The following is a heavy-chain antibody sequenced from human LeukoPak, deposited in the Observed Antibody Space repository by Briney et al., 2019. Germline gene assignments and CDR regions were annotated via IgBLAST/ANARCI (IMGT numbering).Heavy chain of an antibody. V-gene: IGHV4-4*02. CDR2: IFHRGIH. D-gene: IGHD3-10*01. J-gene: IGHJ6*03. CDR3: ARVMGSSWFFYLDV. CDR1: GNSIRNNW. Sequence: PSGTLSLTCDVSGNSIRNNWWSWVRQSREKGLEWIGEIFHRGIHNYNPSFESRVTMSVDTSNTQLSLNLTSVTAADTAVYYCARVMGSSWFFYLDVWGKGTTVTVSS.